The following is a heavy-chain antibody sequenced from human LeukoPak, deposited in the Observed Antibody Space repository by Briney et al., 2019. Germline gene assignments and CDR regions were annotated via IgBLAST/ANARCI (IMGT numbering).Heavy chain of an antibody. D-gene: IGHD3-22*01. J-gene: IGHJ4*02. V-gene: IGHV3-23*01. CDR1: GITLSNYA. CDR3: AKRGVVIRVILVGFHKEAYYFDS. Sequence: GGSLRLSCAVSGITLSNYAMTWVRQAPGKGLEWVAGISGSGGGTKYADSVKGRFTISRDNSKNTLYLQMNDLRVDDAAVYFCAKRGVVIRVILVGFHKEAYYFDSWGQGALVTVSS. CDR2: ISGSGGGT.